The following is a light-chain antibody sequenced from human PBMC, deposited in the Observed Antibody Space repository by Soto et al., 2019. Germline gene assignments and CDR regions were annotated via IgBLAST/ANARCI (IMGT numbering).Light chain of an antibody. J-gene: IGLJ1*01. CDR3: SSYTISNTYV. CDR1: SSDFGTYNG. V-gene: IGLV2-18*02. Sequence: QSALTQPPSVSGSPGQSVTISCTGPSSDFGTYNGISWYQQPPGTAPKLMIYDVSNRPSGVPDRFSGSKSGNTASLTISGLQAEDEGDYYCSSYTISNTYVFGTGTQLTVL. CDR2: DVS.